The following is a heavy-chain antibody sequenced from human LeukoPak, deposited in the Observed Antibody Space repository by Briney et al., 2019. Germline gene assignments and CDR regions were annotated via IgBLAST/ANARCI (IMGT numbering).Heavy chain of an antibody. CDR1: GGSFSGYY. CDR3: AGSQQLATYYFDY. J-gene: IGHJ4*02. V-gene: IGHV4-34*01. CDR2: INHSGST. Sequence: ASETVSLTCAVYGGSFSGYYWSWIRQPPGKGLEWIGEINHSGSTNYNPSLKSRVTISVDTSKNQFSLKLSSVTAADTAVYYCAGSQQLATYYFDYWGQGTLVTVSS. D-gene: IGHD6-13*01.